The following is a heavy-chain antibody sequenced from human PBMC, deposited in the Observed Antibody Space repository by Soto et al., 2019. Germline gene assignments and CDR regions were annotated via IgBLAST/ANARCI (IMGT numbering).Heavy chain of an antibody. D-gene: IGHD4-17*01. CDR2: IYYSGST. J-gene: IGHJ6*02. CDR3: ARAYGDYGGYYYYGMDV. Sequence: SETLSLTCTVSGGSISSYYWSWIRQPPGKGLEWIGYIYYSGSTNYTPSLKSRLTISVDTSKNQFSLKLSSVTAADTAVYYCARAYGDYGGYYYYGMDVWGQGTTVTVSS. V-gene: IGHV4-59*01. CDR1: GGSISSYY.